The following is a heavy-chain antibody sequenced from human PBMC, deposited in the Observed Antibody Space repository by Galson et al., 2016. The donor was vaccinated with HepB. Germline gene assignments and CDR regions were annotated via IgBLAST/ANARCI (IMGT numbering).Heavy chain of an antibody. Sequence: SLRLSCAASEFVFRNYAMAWVRQAPGKGLEWVSGISGNGDKTYYAASVKGRFTLSRDNSRNTLHLELKSLRVDDTAVYYCARIFLEELSGGLVWFDSWGLGTRGSVSS. CDR3: ARIFLEELSGGLVWFDS. V-gene: IGHV3-23*01. D-gene: IGHD2-8*02. J-gene: IGHJ5*01. CDR2: ISGNGDKT. CDR1: EFVFRNYA.